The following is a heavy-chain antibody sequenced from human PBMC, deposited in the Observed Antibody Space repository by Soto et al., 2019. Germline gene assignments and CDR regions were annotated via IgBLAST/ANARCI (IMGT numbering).Heavy chain of an antibody. CDR3: ARVRGDHPNIVVVVAATRGDNWFDP. Sequence: QVQLQESGPGLVKPSETLSLTCTVSGGSIRSYYWSWIRQPPGKGLEWIGYIYYSGSTNYNPSLKSRVTISVDTSKNQFSLKLSSVTAADTAVYYCARVRGDHPNIVVVVAATRGDNWFDPWGQGTLVTVSS. V-gene: IGHV4-59*01. D-gene: IGHD2-15*01. CDR2: IYYSGST. CDR1: GGSIRSYY. J-gene: IGHJ5*02.